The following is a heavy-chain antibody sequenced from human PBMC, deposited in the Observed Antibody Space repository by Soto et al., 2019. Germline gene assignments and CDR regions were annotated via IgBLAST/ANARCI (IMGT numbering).Heavy chain of an antibody. J-gene: IGHJ4*02. CDR3: ARDPKTSGGQHWAFNYFDS. Sequence: PGGSLRLSCAASGFRFSISPMHWVRQAPGKGPEWVALISYDGTNKFYADSVKGRFTISRDNSKSTLYLQVDSLRPEDAAVYYCARDPKTSGGQHWAFNYFDSWGQGTLVTAPQ. CDR1: GFRFSISP. V-gene: IGHV3-30-3*01. CDR2: ISYDGTNK. D-gene: IGHD7-27*01.